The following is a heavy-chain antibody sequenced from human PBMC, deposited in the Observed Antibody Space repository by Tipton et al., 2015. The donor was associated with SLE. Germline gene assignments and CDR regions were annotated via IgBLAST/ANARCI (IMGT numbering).Heavy chain of an antibody. CDR3: AKDMDPYCSSTSCYTFDY. V-gene: IGHV3-23*01. Sequence: SLRLSCAASGFTFSSYAMHWVRQAPGKGLEWVSAISGSGGSTYYADSVKGRFTISRDNSKNTLYLQMNSLRAEDTALYYCAKDMDPYCSSTSCYTFDYWGQGTLVTVSS. CDR1: GFTFSSYA. CDR2: ISGSGGST. D-gene: IGHD2-2*02. J-gene: IGHJ4*02.